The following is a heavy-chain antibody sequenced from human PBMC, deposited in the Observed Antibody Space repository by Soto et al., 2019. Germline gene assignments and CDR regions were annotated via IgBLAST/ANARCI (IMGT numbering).Heavy chain of an antibody. J-gene: IGHJ4*02. D-gene: IGHD3-9*01. CDR3: ARCPFDILTGYFPVPFDY. V-gene: IGHV1-3*01. CDR1: GHAFTIYA. CDR2: INAGNGNT. Sequence: ASVKVSCKASGHAFTIYAMHWVRQAPGQRLEWMGWINAGNGNTKYSQKFQGRVTITRDTSASTAYMELSSLRSEDTAVYYCARCPFDILTGYFPVPFDYWGQGTLVTVSS.